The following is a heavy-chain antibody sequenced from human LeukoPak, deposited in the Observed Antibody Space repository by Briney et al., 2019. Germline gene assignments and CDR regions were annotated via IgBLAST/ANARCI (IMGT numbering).Heavy chain of an antibody. CDR2: INHSGST. J-gene: IGHJ4*02. D-gene: IGHD3-10*01. V-gene: IGHV4-34*01. CDR1: GGSFSGYY. Sequence: PSETLSLTCAVYGGSFSGYYWSWIRQPPGKGLEWIGEINHSGSTNYNPSLKSRVTISVDTSKNQFSLRLSSVTAADTAVYYCANLLLWFGEFPRGGFDYWGQGTLVTVSS. CDR3: ANLLLWFGEFPRGGFDY.